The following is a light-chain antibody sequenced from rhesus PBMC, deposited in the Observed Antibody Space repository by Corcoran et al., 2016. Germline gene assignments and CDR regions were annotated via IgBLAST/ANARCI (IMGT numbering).Light chain of an antibody. CDR2: DAS. CDR3: QQYSNWPLT. V-gene: IGKV3-35*01. J-gene: IGKJ4*01. Sequence: EIVLTQSPATLSLSPGERATLSCRASQSVSSSLAWSQQKPGQAPRLLIYDASSRTTGIQDSASGSGSGIDFTLPIRSLEPEDVGVYYCQQYSNWPLTFGGGTKVELK. CDR1: QSVSSS.